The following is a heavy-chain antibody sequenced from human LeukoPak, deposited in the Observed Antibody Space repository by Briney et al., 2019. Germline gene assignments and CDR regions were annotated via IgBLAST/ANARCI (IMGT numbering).Heavy chain of an antibody. CDR2: ISSSGSTI. CDR3: AREFRGPGRSDY. D-gene: IGHD3-10*01. J-gene: IGHJ4*02. CDR1: GFTFSSYE. V-gene: IGHV3-48*03. Sequence: PGGSLRLSCAASGFTFSSYEMNWVRQAPGKGLEWVSYISSSGSTIYYADSVKGRFTISRDNAKNSPYLQMNSLRAEDTAVYYCAREFRGPGRSDYWGQGTLVTVSS.